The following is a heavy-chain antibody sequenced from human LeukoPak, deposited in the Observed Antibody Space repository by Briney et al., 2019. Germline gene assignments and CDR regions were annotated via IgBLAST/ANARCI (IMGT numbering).Heavy chain of an antibody. V-gene: IGHV3-30*02. CDR3: AKGGISGVVRAFFDY. CDR1: GFTFSSYG. CDR2: IWYDGSNK. D-gene: IGHD3-10*01. J-gene: IGHJ4*02. Sequence: GGSLRLSCAASGFTFSSYGMHWVRQAPGKGLEWVAVIWYDGSNKYYADSVKGRFTISRDNSKNTLYLQMNSLRAEDTAVYYCAKGGISGVVRAFFDYWGQGTLVTVSS.